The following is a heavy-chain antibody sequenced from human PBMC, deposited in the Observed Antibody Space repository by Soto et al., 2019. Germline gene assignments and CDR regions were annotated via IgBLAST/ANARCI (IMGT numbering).Heavy chain of an antibody. D-gene: IGHD3-10*01. V-gene: IGHV3-15*07. CDR1: GFTFSNAW. CDR2: IKSKTDGGTT. CDR3: TIYYYGSGSTDYYYYGMDV. Sequence: GGSLRLSCAASGFTFSNAWMNWVRQAPGKGLEWVGRIKSKTDGGTTDYAAPVKGRFTISRDDSKNTLYLQMNSLKTEDTAVYYCTIYYYGSGSTDYYYYGMDVWGQGTTVTVSS. J-gene: IGHJ6*02.